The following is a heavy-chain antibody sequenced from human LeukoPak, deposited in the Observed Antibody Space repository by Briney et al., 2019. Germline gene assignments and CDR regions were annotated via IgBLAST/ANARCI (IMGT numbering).Heavy chain of an antibody. CDR1: GGTFSSYA. V-gene: IGHV1-69*05. J-gene: IGHJ4*02. D-gene: IGHD3-22*01. Sequence: ASVKVSCKASGGTFSSYAISWVRQAPGQGPEWMGRIIPIFGTANYAQKFQGRVTITTDESTSTAYMELSSLRSEDTGVYYCAREGGYYDSSGYYLRWGQGTLVTVSS. CDR2: IIPIFGTA. CDR3: AREGGYYDSSGYYLR.